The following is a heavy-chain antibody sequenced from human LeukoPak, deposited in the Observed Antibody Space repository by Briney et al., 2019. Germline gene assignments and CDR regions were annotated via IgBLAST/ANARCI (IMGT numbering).Heavy chain of an antibody. J-gene: IGHJ6*04. CDR3: AELGITMIGGV. D-gene: IGHD3-10*02. V-gene: IGHV3-48*03. Sequence: GGSLRLSCAASGFTFSSYEMNWVRQAPGKGLEWVSYISSSGSTIYYADSVKGRFTISRDNAKSTLYLQMNSLRAEDTAVYYCAELGITMIGGVWGKGTTVTISS. CDR2: ISSSGSTI. CDR1: GFTFSSYE.